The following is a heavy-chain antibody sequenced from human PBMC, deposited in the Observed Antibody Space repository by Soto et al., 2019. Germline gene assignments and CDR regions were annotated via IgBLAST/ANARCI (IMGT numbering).Heavy chain of an antibody. J-gene: IGHJ4*02. CDR1: GFNVNSDY. CDR3: TRDGRGLGRLSLFEY. Sequence: AGGSLRLSCAASGFNVNSDYMNWARQTPGKGLEWVASIYSGETTYYADSVRGRFTISSDKSKNTLYFQLSSLRIEDTAVYYCTRDGRGLGRLSLFEYWGQGVLVTVSS. V-gene: IGHV3-53*01. CDR2: IYSGETT. D-gene: IGHD2-21*02.